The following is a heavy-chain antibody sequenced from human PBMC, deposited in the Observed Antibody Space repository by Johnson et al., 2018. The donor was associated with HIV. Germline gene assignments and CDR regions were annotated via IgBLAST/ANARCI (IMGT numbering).Heavy chain of an antibody. J-gene: IGHJ3*02. D-gene: IGHD2-15*01. CDR1: GFTFSSYW. CDR3: ARAGGDVVVVVTAFDI. CDR2: IKQDGSEK. V-gene: IGHV3-7*05. Sequence: VQLVESGGGVVRPGGSLRLSCAASGFTFSSYWMSWVRQAPGKGLEWVANIKQDGSEKYYVDSVKGRFTISRDNAKNSVYLQMSSLRAEDTAVYYCARAGGDVVVVVTAFDIWGQGTMVTVSS.